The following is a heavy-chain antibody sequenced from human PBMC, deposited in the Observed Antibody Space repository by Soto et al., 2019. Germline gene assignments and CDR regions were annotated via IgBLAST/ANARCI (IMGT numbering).Heavy chain of an antibody. CDR1: GFTFDDYA. CDR2: ISWNSGSI. D-gene: IGHD1-1*01. CDR3: AKDIPIRTGTTLGPLTFDY. V-gene: IGHV3-9*01. Sequence: GGSLRLSCAASGFTFDDYAMHWVRQAPGKGLEWVSGISWNSGSIGYADSVKGRFTISRDNAKNSLYLQMNSLRAEDTALYYCAKDIPIRTGTTLGPLTFDYWGQGTLVTVSS. J-gene: IGHJ4*02.